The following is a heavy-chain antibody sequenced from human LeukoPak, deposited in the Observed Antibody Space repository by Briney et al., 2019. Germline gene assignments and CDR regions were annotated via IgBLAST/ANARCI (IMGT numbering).Heavy chain of an antibody. V-gene: IGHV3-15*01. CDR2: ITSKTDGGTT. J-gene: IGHJ1*01. D-gene: IGHD3-22*01. Sequence: GGSLRLSCAASGFTFSNAWMSWVRQAPGKGLEWVGRITSKTDGGTTDYPAPVKGRFTISRDDSKNTLYLQMNSLKTEDTDVYYCTTVRADYDSSGYEEYFQHWGQGTLVTVSS. CDR3: TTVRADYDSSGYEEYFQH. CDR1: GFTFSNAW.